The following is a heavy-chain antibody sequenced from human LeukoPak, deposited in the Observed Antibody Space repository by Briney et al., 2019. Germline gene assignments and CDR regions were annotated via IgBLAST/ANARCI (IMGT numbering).Heavy chain of an antibody. Sequence: GAXVKVSCKASGYTFTGYYMHWGGQAPGQGLEWMGRINPNSGGTNYAQKFQGRVTMTRDTSISTAYMELSRLRPGDTAVYYCASLSYRTYGGNSGGISINDYWGQGTLVTVSS. J-gene: IGHJ4*02. D-gene: IGHD4-23*01. CDR3: ASLSYRTYGGNSGGISINDY. CDR2: INPNSGGT. CDR1: GYTFTGYY. V-gene: IGHV1-2*06.